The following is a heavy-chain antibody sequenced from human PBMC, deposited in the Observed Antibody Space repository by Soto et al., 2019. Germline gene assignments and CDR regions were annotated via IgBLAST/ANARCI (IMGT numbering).Heavy chain of an antibody. V-gene: IGHV2-5*02. CDR3: AHRPGGYISGWDNGYFDY. CDR1: GFSFSTSQVG. D-gene: IGHD6-19*01. CDR2: IYWDDDK. Sequence: QINLNESGPTLVKPTQTLTLTCTFSGFSFSTSQVGVGWIRQPPGKAKEWLALIYWDDDKRYSPSLRSRLTTTKDTSKNQVVLTMTNMDPVDTATYYCAHRPGGYISGWDNGYFDYWGRGALVTVSS. J-gene: IGHJ4*02.